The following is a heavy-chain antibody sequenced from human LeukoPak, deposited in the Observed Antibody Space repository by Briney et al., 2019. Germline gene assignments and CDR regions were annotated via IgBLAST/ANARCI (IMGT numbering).Heavy chain of an antibody. J-gene: IGHJ6*03. Sequence: SETLSLTCAVYGGSFSGYYWSWIRQPPGKGLEWIGEINHSGSTNFNPSLKSRVTISVDTSKNQFSLKLSSVTAADTAVYYCARNTVTTTYYYYYYMDVWGKGTTVTVSS. CDR2: INHSGST. CDR1: GGSFSGYY. D-gene: IGHD4-17*01. CDR3: ARNTVTTTYYYYYYMDV. V-gene: IGHV4-34*01.